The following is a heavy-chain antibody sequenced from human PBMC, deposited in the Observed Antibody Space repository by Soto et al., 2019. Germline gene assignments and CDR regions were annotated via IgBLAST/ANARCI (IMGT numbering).Heavy chain of an antibody. D-gene: IGHD2-21*02. CDR1: GFSLSTGGMG. Sequence: QITLKESGPTLVKPTQTLTLTCTFSGFSLSTGGMGVGWNRQPPGKALEWLALIYWDGDRRYRPSLMSRLTIAKDTSKNQVVLTMTNMDPVDTATYYCVHSRCGGDCLQSYSSHYYYGMDIWGQGTTVTVSS. V-gene: IGHV2-5*02. J-gene: IGHJ6*02. CDR2: IYWDGDR. CDR3: VHSRCGGDCLQSYSSHYYYGMDI.